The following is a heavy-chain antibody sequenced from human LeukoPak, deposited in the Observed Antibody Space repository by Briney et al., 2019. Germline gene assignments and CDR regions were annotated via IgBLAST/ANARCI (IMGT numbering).Heavy chain of an antibody. CDR3: ARDQWLARTGVDS. Sequence: GGSLRLSCAASGFTFRSYWMSWVRQAPGKGLEWVANIKQDGSGKYYVDSVKGRFTISRDNAKNSLYLQMNSLRAEDTAVYYCARDQWLARTGVDSWGQGTLVTVSP. CDR1: GFTFRSYW. J-gene: IGHJ4*02. CDR2: IKQDGSGK. V-gene: IGHV3-7*04. D-gene: IGHD6-19*01.